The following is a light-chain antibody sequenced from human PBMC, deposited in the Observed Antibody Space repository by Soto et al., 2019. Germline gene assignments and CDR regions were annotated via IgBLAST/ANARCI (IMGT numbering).Light chain of an antibody. CDR1: QSFSSN. J-gene: IGKJ1*01. Sequence: EIVMTQSPATLSVSPGERATLSCRASQSFSSNLAWYQQKPGQAPRLLIYGASTRATGIPARFSGSGSGTEFTLAISSLQSEDFAVYYCRQYNNWPRTFGQGTKVDI. CDR2: GAS. CDR3: RQYNNWPRT. V-gene: IGKV3-15*01.